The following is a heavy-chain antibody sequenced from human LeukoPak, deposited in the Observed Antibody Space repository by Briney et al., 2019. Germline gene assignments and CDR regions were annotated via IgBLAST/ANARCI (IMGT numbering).Heavy chain of an antibody. D-gene: IGHD1-26*01. CDR2: IYYSGST. CDR3: ARHLGVGAGTRNYYYYYMDV. V-gene: IGHV4-39*01. CDR1: GGSISSSSYY. J-gene: IGHJ6*03. Sequence: SETLSLTCTVSGGSISSSSYYWGWIRQPPGKGLEWIGSIYYSGSTYYNPSLKSRVTISVDTSKNRFSLKLSSVTAADTAVYYCARHLGVGAGTRNYYYYYMDVWGKGTTVTVSS.